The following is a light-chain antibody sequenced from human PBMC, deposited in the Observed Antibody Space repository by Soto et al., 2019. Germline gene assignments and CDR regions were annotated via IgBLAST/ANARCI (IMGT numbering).Light chain of an antibody. J-gene: IGKJ4*01. CDR3: QQYEDLPLT. CDR2: DAS. Sequence: DIPMTQSPSSLSESVGDRVTITCQASQDISKFLNWYQLKPGKAPRLLIFDASSVETGVPSRFSGSGSGTHFTFTIDSLQAEDLATYYCQQYEDLPLTFGGGTTVEI. V-gene: IGKV1-33*01. CDR1: QDISKF.